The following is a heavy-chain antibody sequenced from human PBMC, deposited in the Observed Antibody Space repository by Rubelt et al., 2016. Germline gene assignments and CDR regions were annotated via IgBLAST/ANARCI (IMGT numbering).Heavy chain of an antibody. CDR1: GYSIGSDYY. V-gene: IGHV4-38-2*02. Sequence: QVQLQESGPGLVKPSETLSLTCTVSGYSIGSDYYCAWIRQSPGKGLEWIGVISHSGNNYYNPYLQSRDTISVDTSKNQFSLKLSSVTAADTAVDYCARVNYAEYYGLDVWGQGTTVTVSS. CDR3: ARVNYAEYYGLDV. CDR2: ISHSGNN. J-gene: IGHJ6*02. D-gene: IGHD2-2*01.